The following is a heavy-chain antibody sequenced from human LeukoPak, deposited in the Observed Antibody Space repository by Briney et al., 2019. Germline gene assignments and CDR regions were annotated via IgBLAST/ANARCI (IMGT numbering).Heavy chain of an antibody. CDR3: ARDSSSSPDYYYYGMDV. CDR1: GYTFTSNY. J-gene: IGHJ6*02. D-gene: IGHD6-6*01. CDR2: IYPRDGST. Sequence: GASVKVSCKASGYTFTSNYIHWVRQAPGQGLEWMGMIYPRDGSTSYAQKFQGRVTITADESTSTAYMELSSLRSEDTAVYYCARDSSSSPDYYYYGMDVWGQGTTVTVSS. V-gene: IGHV1-46*01.